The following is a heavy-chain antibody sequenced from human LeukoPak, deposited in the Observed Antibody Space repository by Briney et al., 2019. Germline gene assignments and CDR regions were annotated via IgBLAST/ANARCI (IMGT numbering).Heavy chain of an antibody. CDR1: GGSISSYY. CDR2: IYYSGST. D-gene: IGHD4-11*01. CDR3: ARATVTTDISWFDP. V-gene: IGHV4-59*01. Sequence: PSETLSLTCTVSGGSISSYYWSWIRQPPGKGLEGIGYIYYSGSTNYNLSLKSRVTISVDTSKNQFSLKLSSVTAADTAVYYCARATVTTDISWFDPWGQGTLVTVSS. J-gene: IGHJ5*02.